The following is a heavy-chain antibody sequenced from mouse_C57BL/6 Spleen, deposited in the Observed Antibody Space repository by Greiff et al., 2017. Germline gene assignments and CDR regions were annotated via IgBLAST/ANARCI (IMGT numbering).Heavy chain of an antibody. V-gene: IGHV5-9-1*02. CDR3: TRDMVYGKGAMDY. D-gene: IGHD2-1*01. Sequence: EVKLVESGEGLVKPGGSLKLSCAASGFTFSSYAMSWVRQTPEKRLEWVAYFSSGGDYIYYADTVKGRFTISRDNAKSTLYLQMSSLKSEDTAMYYCTRDMVYGKGAMDYWGQGTSVTVSS. CDR2: FSSGGDYI. CDR1: GFTFSSYA. J-gene: IGHJ4*01.